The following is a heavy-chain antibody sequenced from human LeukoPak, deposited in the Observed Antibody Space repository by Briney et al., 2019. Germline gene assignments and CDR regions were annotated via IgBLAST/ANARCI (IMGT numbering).Heavy chain of an antibody. CDR1: GFTFSSYA. J-gene: IGHJ5*02. V-gene: IGHV3-30-3*02. D-gene: IGHD3-22*01. CDR3: AKPDVGYYDSSGA. Sequence: PGGSLRLSCAASGFTFSSYAMHWVRQAPGKGLEWVAVISYDGSNKYYADSVKGRFTISRDNSKNTLYLQMNSLRAEDTAVYYCAKPDVGYYDSSGAWGQGTLVTVSS. CDR2: ISYDGSNK.